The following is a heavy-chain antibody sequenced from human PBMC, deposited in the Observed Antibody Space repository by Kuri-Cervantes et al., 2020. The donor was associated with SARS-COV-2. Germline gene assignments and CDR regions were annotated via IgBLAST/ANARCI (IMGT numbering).Heavy chain of an antibody. CDR1: GGSISSYY. J-gene: IGHJ6*02. CDR2: IYYSGST. V-gene: IGHV4-59*01. CDR3: ARGQWLVGLDYYYYGMDV. Sequence: GSLRLSCTVSGGSISSYYWSWIRQPPGKGLEWIGYIYYSGSTNYNPSLKSRVTISVDTSKNQFSLKLSSVTAADTAVYYCARGQWLVGLDYYYYGMDVWGQGTTVTVSS. D-gene: IGHD6-19*01.